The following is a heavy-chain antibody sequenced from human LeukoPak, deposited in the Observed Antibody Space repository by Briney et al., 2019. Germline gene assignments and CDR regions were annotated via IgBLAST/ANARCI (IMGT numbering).Heavy chain of an antibody. CDR2: IYPGDSDT. CDR1: GYSFTSYW. CDR3: ARQVGDYYDSSGYSLD. D-gene: IGHD3-22*01. Sequence: GESLKISCKGSGYSFTSYWIGWVRQMPGKGLEWMGTIYPGDSDTRYSPSFQGQVTISADKSISTAYLQWSSLKASDTAMYYCARQVGDYYDSSGYSLDWGQGTLVTVSS. J-gene: IGHJ4*02. V-gene: IGHV5-51*01.